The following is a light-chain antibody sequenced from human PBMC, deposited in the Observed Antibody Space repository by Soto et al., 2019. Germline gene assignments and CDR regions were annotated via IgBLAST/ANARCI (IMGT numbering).Light chain of an antibody. CDR3: SSYTSRNTLL. V-gene: IGLV2-14*01. CDR2: EVY. J-gene: IGLJ2*01. CDR1: SSGGYNF. Sequence: QSALTQPASVSGSPGQSVTISCTGISSGGYNFVSWYQRHPGKAPKLMIYEVYNRPSGISDRFSGSRSGNTASLTISGLQPEDEADYYCSSYTSRNTLLFGGGTQLTVL.